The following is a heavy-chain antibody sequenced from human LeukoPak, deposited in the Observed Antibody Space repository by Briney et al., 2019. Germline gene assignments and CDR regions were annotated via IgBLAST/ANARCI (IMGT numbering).Heavy chain of an antibody. D-gene: IGHD3-22*01. Sequence: SETLSLTCTVSGGSLSSYYWSWIRQPPGKVLEWIGYIYYSGSTKYHPSLKSRVTISVDTSRNQISLDRSSVTAADTAVYYCARGAPYYYYSSGDCWGQGTLVTVSS. CDR3: ARGAPYYYYSSGDC. J-gene: IGHJ4*02. V-gene: IGHV4-59*01. CDR1: GGSLSSYY. CDR2: IYYSGST.